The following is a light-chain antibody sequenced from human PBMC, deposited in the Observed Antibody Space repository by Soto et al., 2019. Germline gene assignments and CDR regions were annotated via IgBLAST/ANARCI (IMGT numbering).Light chain of an antibody. Sequence: ETVLTQSPGTLSLSPGERATLSCRASQSVGNNYLAWYQQKVGQAPRLLIFAASKRATGIPDRFSGSGSGSDFTLTISRLEPEDFAVYYCQQYGTSPWTFGQGTKVEIK. CDR2: AAS. J-gene: IGKJ1*01. V-gene: IGKV3-20*01. CDR1: QSVGNNY. CDR3: QQYGTSPWT.